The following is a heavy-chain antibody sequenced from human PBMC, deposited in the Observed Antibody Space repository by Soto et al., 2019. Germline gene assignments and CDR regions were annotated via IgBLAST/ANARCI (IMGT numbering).Heavy chain of an antibody. CDR1: GYSISSGYY. CDR2: IYHSGST. Sequence: LSLTCAVSGYSISSGYYWGWIRQPPGKGLEWIGSIYHSGSTYYNPSLKSRVTISVDTSKNQFSLKLSSVTAADTAVYYCARGIVRYDFWSGYYYFDYWGQGTLVTVSS. J-gene: IGHJ4*02. V-gene: IGHV4-38-2*01. D-gene: IGHD3-3*01. CDR3: ARGIVRYDFWSGYYYFDY.